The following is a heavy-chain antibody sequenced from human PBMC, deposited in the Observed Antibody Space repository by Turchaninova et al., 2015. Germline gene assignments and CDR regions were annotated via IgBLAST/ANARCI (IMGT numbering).Heavy chain of an antibody. CDR1: GGTISSYY. CDR3: ASLGDGTPEGP. J-gene: IGHJ5*02. CDR2: IYYSWST. Sequence: QVQLQAAGPGLVKPSENLSLTCNVSGGTISSYYWSGNRQTQGKGLEWIGYIYYSWSTNYNHARKSRVTISVDTSKNQFSLKLSSVTAADTAVYYCASLGDGTPEGPWGQGTLVTVSS. V-gene: IGHV4-59*01. D-gene: IGHD5-24*01.